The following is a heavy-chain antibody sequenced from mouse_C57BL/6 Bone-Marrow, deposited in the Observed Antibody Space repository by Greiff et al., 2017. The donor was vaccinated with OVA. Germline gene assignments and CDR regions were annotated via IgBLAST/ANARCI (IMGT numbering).Heavy chain of an antibody. CDR2: IYPRSGNT. V-gene: IGHV1-81*01. CDR1: GYTFTSYG. J-gene: IGHJ3*01. D-gene: IGHD3-2*02. CDR3: ARDSSGYVTFAY. Sequence: QVHVKQSGAELARPGASVQLSCKASGYTFTSYGISWVKQRTGQGLEWIGEIYPRSGNTYYNEKFKGKATLTADKSSSTAYMELRSLPSEDSAVYFCARDSSGYVTFAYWGQGTLVTVSA.